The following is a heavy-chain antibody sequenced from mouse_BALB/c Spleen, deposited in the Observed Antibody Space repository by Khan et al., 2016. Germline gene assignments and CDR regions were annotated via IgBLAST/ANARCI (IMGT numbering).Heavy chain of an antibody. CDR3: DRDGDFAY. V-gene: IGHV14-3*02. J-gene: IGHJ2*02. CDR2: IDPATVNT. CDR1: GFNINNYY. Sequence: VQLQQSGAELVKPGASVKLSCTASGFNINNYYMHWVKQRPEQGLEWIGRIDPATVNTKYDPKFQGKATITADTSSNTAYLQLSSLTSEATAVYYCDRDGDFAYWGQGTSVTVSS. D-gene: IGHD1-1*01.